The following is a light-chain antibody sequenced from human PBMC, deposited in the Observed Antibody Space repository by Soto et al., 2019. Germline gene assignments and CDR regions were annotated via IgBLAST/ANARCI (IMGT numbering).Light chain of an antibody. V-gene: IGKV3-20*01. J-gene: IGKJ1*01. CDR2: GAS. CDR3: QQYGTSPWT. Sequence: EIVLTQSPGTLSLSPGDRATLSCRASQSVNSRYLAWYQQKPGQAPRLLIYGASSRASDIPDRFSGSGSGTDFTLTISRPEPEDFAVYYCQQYGTSPWTFGQGTKVDIK. CDR1: QSVNSRY.